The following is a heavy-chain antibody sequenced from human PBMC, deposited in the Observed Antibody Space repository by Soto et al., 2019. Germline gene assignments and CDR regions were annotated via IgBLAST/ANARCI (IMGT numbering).Heavy chain of an antibody. J-gene: IGHJ5*02. CDR3: ASRPSGSGFDP. D-gene: IGHD1-26*01. CDR1: GGSISSGGCS. V-gene: IGHV4-30-2*01. CDR2: IYHSGST. Sequence: SETLSLTCAVSGGSISSGGCSWIWIRQPPGKGLEWIGYIYHSGSTYYSPSLKSRVTISVDRSKNQFSLKLSSVTAADTAVYYCASRPSGSGFDPWGQGTLVTVSS.